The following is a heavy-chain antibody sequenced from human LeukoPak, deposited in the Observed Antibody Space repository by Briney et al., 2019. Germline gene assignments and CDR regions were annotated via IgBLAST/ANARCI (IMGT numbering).Heavy chain of an antibody. CDR2: IYHSGST. CDR1: GYSISSGYY. D-gene: IGHD6-6*01. CDR3: ARWHSSSRYFDH. V-gene: IGHV4-38-2*02. Sequence: SETLSLTCTVSGYSISSGYYWGWIRQPPGKGLEWIGSIYHSGSTYYNPSLKSRVTISVDTSKNQFSLKLSSVTAADTAVYYCARWHSSSRYFDHWGQGTLVTVSS. J-gene: IGHJ4*02.